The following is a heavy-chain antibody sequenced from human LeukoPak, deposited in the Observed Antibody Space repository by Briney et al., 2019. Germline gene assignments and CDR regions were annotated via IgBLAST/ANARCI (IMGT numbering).Heavy chain of an antibody. J-gene: IGHJ4*02. Sequence: GGSLRLSCAAFGFTFSDYYMSWIRQAPGKGLEWVSYISSSGSTIYYADSVKGRFTISRDNAKNSLYLQMNSLRAEDTAVYYCARARRTGRDGYTFDYWGQGTLVTVSS. CDR3: ARARRTGRDGYTFDY. CDR2: ISSSGSTI. V-gene: IGHV3-11*01. CDR1: GFTFSDYY. D-gene: IGHD5-24*01.